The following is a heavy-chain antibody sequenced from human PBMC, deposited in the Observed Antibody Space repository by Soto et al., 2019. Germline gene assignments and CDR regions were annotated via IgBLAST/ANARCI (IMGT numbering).Heavy chain of an antibody. CDR2: IYSGGSP. J-gene: IGHJ4*02. CDR3: ASGGRVGYCSSASCYAALASDN. D-gene: IGHD2-2*01. V-gene: IGHV3-66*01. Sequence: EVQLVESGGGLVQPGGSLRLSCAASGFTVSSNYMSWVRQAPGKGLEWVSDIYSGGSPYYADSVKGRFTISRDNSKNTLNLQMNRLRAEDTAVYYCASGGRVGYCSSASCYAALASDNWGQGTLVTVSS. CDR1: GFTVSSNY.